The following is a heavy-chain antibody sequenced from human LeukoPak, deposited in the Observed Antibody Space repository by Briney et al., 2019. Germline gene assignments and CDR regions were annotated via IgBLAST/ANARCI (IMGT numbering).Heavy chain of an antibody. CDR1: GGSFSGYY. V-gene: IGHV4-34*01. CDR3: ARHFQPMVRGVITPY. CDR2: IYHSGST. Sequence: SETLSLTCAVYGGSFSGYYWSWIRQPPGKGLEWIGSIYHSGSTYYNPSLKSRVTISVDTSKNQFSLKLSSVTAADTAVYYCARHFQPMVRGVITPYWGQGTLVTVSS. D-gene: IGHD3-10*01. J-gene: IGHJ4*02.